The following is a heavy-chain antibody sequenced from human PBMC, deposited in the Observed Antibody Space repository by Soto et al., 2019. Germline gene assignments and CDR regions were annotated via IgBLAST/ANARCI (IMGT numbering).Heavy chain of an antibody. J-gene: IGHJ6*02. CDR2: IIPIFGTA. CDR3: ASVAAAGTPHYYYYYGMDV. V-gene: IGHV1-69*01. CDR1: GGTFSSYA. D-gene: IGHD6-13*01. Sequence: QVQLVQSEAEVKKPGSSVKVSCKASGGTFSSYAISWVRQAPGQGLEWMGGIIPIFGTANYAQKFQGRVTITADESTSTAYMELSSLRSEDTAVYYCASVAAAGTPHYYYYYGMDVWGQGTTVTVSS.